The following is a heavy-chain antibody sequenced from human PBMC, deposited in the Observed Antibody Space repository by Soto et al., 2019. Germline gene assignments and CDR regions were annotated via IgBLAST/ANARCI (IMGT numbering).Heavy chain of an antibody. D-gene: IGHD2-15*01. CDR2: INHSGST. CDR3: ARPRDCSGGSCYSGPQYFQH. CDR1: GGSFSVYY. V-gene: IGHV4-34*01. Sequence: QVQLQQWGAGLLQPSETLSLTCAVYGGSFSVYYWSCIRQPPGKGLEWIGDINHSGSTNYNPSLNRRVTISVDTSKNQFSLKLSSVTAADTAVYYCARPRDCSGGSCYSGPQYFQHWGQGTLVTVSS. J-gene: IGHJ1*01.